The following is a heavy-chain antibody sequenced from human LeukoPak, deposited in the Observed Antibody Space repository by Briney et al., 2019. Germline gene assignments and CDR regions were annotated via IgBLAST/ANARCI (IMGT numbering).Heavy chain of an antibody. CDR2: ISYSGRT. CDR1: GGSISSSSYF. CDR3: ARDSDTDGLDAFDI. V-gene: IGHV4-39*07. Sequence: PSETLSLTCTVSGGSISSSSYFWAWIRQPPGKGLEWIGSISYSGRTYYNPSLRSRLTISVDSSKNQFSLKLSSVTAADTAVYYCARDSDTDGLDAFDIWGQGTMVTVSS. J-gene: IGHJ3*02. D-gene: IGHD5-24*01.